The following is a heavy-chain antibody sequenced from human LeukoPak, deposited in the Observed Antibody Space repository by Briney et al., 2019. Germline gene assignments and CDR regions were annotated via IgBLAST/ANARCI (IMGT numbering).Heavy chain of an antibody. J-gene: IGHJ3*02. CDR3: AFEIGRSQGAFDI. V-gene: IGHV3-30*04. D-gene: IGHD1-26*01. CDR2: ISYDGSNK. Sequence: GGSLRLSCAASGFTFSSYAMHWVRQAPGKGLEWVAVISYDGSNKYYADSVKGRFTISSDNSKNALYLQMNSLRAEDTAVYYCAFEIGRSQGAFDIWGQGTMITVSS. CDR1: GFTFSSYA.